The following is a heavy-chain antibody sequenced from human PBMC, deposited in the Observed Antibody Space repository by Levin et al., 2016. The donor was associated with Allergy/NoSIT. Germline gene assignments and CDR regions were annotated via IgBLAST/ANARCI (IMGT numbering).Heavy chain of an antibody. D-gene: IGHD2-2*01. CDR2: IYYSGST. J-gene: IGHJ3*02. V-gene: IGHV4-31*03. CDR1: GGSISSGGYY. CDR3: ARDPSGYCSSTSCFPI. Sequence: SETLSLTCTVSGGSISSGGYYWSWIRQHPGKGLEWIGYIYYSGSTYYNPSLKSRVTISVDTSKNQFSLKLSSVTAADTAVYYCARDPSGYCSSTSCFPIWGQGTMVTVSS.